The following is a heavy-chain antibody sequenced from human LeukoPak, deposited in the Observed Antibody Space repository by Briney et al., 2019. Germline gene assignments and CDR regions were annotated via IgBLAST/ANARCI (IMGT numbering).Heavy chain of an antibody. CDR1: GFTFSSYS. J-gene: IGHJ4*02. CDR2: ISGSGGST. CDR3: AKDLTSLRTSPYYFDY. V-gene: IGHV3-23*01. Sequence: PGGSLRLSCAASGFTFSSYSMSWVRQAPGKGLEWVSAISGSGGSTYYADSVKGRFTISRDNSKNTLYLQMNSLRAEDTAVYYCAKDLTSLRTSPYYFDYWGQGTLVTVSS. D-gene: IGHD3-16*01.